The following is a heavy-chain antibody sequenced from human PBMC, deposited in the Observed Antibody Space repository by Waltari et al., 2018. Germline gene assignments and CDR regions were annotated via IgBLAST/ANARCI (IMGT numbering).Heavy chain of an antibody. CDR2: FDPEERET. V-gene: IGHV1-24*01. D-gene: IGHD2-21*01. CDR3: ATELLGA. J-gene: IGHJ5*02. CDR1: GYTLTELS. Sequence: QVQLVQSGAEVKKPGASVKVSCKVSGYTLTELSMHWVGQAPGKGLGWMGGFDPEERETIYAQKFQGSVTITEDTSTDTAYMELSSLRSEDTAVYYCATELLGAWGQGTLVTVSS.